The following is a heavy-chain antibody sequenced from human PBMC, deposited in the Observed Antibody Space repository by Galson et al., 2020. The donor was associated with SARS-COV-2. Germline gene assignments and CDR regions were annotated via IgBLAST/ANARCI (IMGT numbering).Heavy chain of an antibody. Sequence: GESLKISCQGSGYSFTSYWIRWVRQMPGKGLEWMGRIDPSDSYTNYSPSFPGHVTISADKSISTAYLQWSSLKASDTAMYYCARRRYDFWSGAFDYWGQGTLVTVSS. CDR1: GYSFTSYW. CDR2: IDPSDSYT. D-gene: IGHD3-3*01. CDR3: ARRRYDFWSGAFDY. J-gene: IGHJ4*02. V-gene: IGHV5-10-1*01.